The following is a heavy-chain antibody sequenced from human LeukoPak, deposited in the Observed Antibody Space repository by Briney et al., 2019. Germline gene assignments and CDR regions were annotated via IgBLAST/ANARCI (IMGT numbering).Heavy chain of an antibody. D-gene: IGHD6-13*01. CDR3: ATVSDSSSWNYYYYMDV. CDR1: GYTFTSYG. Sequence: ASVKVSCKASGYTFTSYGISWVRQAPGQGLEWMGWISAYNGNTNYAQKLQGRVTMTTDTSTSTAYMELRSLRSDDTAVYYCATVSDSSSWNYYYYMDVWGKGTTVTISS. CDR2: ISAYNGNT. J-gene: IGHJ6*03. V-gene: IGHV1-18*01.